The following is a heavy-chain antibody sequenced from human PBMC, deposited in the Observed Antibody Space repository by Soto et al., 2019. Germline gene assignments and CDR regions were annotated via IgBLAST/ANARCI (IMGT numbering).Heavy chain of an antibody. J-gene: IGHJ4*02. CDR2: ISAYNGDT. V-gene: IGHV1-18*01. CDR1: GYTFTSYG. CDR3: VRDPDGHIDFDY. Sequence: QVHLVQSGAEVKKPGASVKFSCKASGYTFTSYGITWVRQAPGQGLEWMSWISAYNGDTNYAQKVQGRVTMTTDTSTSTAFMELRSLRFDDTAVYYCVRDPDGHIDFDYWGQGTLVTVSS.